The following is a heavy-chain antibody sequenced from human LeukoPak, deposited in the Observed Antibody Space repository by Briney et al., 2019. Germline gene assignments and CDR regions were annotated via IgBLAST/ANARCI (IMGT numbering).Heavy chain of an antibody. Sequence: GGSLRLSCEAFGFSFSSYNMDWVRQTPGKGLEWISSITTSSSYTFYADSVKGRFTISRDNAKTSLYLQMNSLRAEDTAVYYCARDLSGVTGYTYGRGIDYWGQGTLVTVSS. CDR1: GFSFSSYN. V-gene: IGHV3-21*01. D-gene: IGHD5-18*01. CDR3: ARDLSGVTGYTYGRGIDY. CDR2: ITTSSSYT. J-gene: IGHJ4*02.